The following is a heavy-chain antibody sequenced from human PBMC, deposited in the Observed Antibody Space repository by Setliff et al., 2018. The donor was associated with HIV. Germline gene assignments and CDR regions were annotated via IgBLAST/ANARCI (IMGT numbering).Heavy chain of an antibody. V-gene: IGHV4-61*09. CDR2: ISATGST. Sequence: PSETLSLTCTVSGGIISSDSFFWSWIRQPAGKGLEWIGHISATGSTNYNPSLKSRVTMSLDTSKNQFSLNLNSVTAADAAAYYCARDYFGSLDYWGQGTLVTVSS. CDR3: ARDYFGSLDY. CDR1: GGIISSDSFF. D-gene: IGHD3-10*01. J-gene: IGHJ4*02.